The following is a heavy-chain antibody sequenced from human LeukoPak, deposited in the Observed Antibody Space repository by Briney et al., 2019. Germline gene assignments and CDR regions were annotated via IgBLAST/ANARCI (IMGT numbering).Heavy chain of an antibody. CDR1: GFIFSNYA. D-gene: IGHD3-9*01. CDR2: IYDSGSRT. V-gene: IGHV3-23*05. CDR3: AREIFTGSYPDAFDI. J-gene: IGHJ3*02. Sequence: GGSLRLSCAASGFIFSNYAMSWVRQAPGKGLEWVSTIYDSGSRTYYADSVKGQFTISRDNSRSTLFLEMNSLGAEGTAVYYCAREIFTGSYPDAFDIWGRGTLVTVSS.